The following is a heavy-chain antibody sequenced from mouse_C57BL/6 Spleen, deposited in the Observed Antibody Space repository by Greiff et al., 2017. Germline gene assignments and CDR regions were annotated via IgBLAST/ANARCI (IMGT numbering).Heavy chain of an antibody. J-gene: IGHJ4*01. Sequence: EVKVVESGGGLVQPKGSLKLSCAASGFSFNTYAMNWVRQAPGKGLEWVARIRSKSNNYATYYADSVKDRFTISRDDSESMLYLQMNNLKTEDTAMYYCVRDYYGSRYYAMDYWGQGTSVTVSS. CDR1: GFSFNTYA. D-gene: IGHD1-1*01. V-gene: IGHV10-1*01. CDR2: IRSKSNNYAT. CDR3: VRDYYGSRYYAMDY.